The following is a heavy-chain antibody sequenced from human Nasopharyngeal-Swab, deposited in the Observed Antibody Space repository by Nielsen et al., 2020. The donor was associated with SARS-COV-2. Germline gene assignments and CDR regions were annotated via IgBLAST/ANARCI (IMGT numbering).Heavy chain of an antibody. CDR2: IYYSGST. CDR3: AGGAGYYYYYMDV. D-gene: IGHD1-26*01. V-gene: IGHV4-39*01. J-gene: IGHJ6*03. Sequence: RQAPGKGLEWIGSIYYSGSTYYNPSLKSRVTISVDTSKNQFSLKLSSVTAADTAVYYCAGGAGYYYYYMDVWSKGTTVTVSS.